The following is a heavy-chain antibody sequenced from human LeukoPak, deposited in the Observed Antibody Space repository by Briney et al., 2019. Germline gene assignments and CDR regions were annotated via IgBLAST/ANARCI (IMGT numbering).Heavy chain of an antibody. Sequence: SVKVSCKASGGTFSSYAISWVRQAPGQGLEWMGGIIPIFGTANYAQKFQGRVTITADKSTSTAYMELSSLRSEDTAVYYCARTTATDYGDFLYNYYYYMDVWGKGTTVTVSS. CDR2: IIPIFGTA. D-gene: IGHD4-17*01. J-gene: IGHJ6*03. CDR3: ARTTATDYGDFLYNYYYYMDV. CDR1: GGTFSSYA. V-gene: IGHV1-69*06.